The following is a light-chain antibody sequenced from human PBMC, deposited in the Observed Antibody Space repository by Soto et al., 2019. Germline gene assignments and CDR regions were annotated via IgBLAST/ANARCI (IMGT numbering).Light chain of an antibody. Sequence: DIVMTQSPDSLTVSLGERATVNCKSSQSILYSSNNKNYLAWYQQKIGQPPKLLISWASTRESGVPDRFSGIWSGTDFTLTISSLQAEDVAVYYCQQYYDPPLTFGGGTKVEI. V-gene: IGKV4-1*01. CDR3: QQYYDPPLT. J-gene: IGKJ4*01. CDR1: QSILYSSNNKNY. CDR2: WAS.